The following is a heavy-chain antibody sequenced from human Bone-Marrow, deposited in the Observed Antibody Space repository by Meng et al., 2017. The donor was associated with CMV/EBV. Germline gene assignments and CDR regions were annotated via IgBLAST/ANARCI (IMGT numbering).Heavy chain of an antibody. J-gene: IGHJ4*02. V-gene: IGHV3-49*04. D-gene: IGHD3-22*01. Sequence: GGSLSLSCTAAGFIFGDYGMSWVRQAPGKGLEWVGFIRSRGYGATTEYAASVKGRFTISRDDSKSIVNLQMNSLKTEDTAVYYCTRGDYYDSGAYHFLFDYWGQGTLVTVSS. CDR1: GFIFGDYG. CDR2: IRSRGYGATT. CDR3: TRGDYYDSGAYHFLFDY.